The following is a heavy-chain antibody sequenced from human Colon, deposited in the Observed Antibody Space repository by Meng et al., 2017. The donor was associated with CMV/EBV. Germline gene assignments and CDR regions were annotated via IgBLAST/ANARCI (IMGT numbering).Heavy chain of an antibody. Sequence: QVQLLQLGVEVKKPGASVKVSCKASGYTFTGYYMHWVRQAPGQGLEWMGWINPNSGGTNYAQKFQGRVTMTRDTSISTAYMELSRLRSDDTAVYYCATVSSGYYLYFQHWGQGTLVTVSS. J-gene: IGHJ1*01. CDR2: INPNSGGT. CDR1: GYTFTGYY. CDR3: ATVSSGYYLYFQH. D-gene: IGHD3-22*01. V-gene: IGHV1-2*02.